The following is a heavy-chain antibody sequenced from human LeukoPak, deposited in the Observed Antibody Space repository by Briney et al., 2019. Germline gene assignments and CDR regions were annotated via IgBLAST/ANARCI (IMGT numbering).Heavy chain of an antibody. CDR3: VKGVKYSSSWYVWFDP. V-gene: IGHV3-30*18. D-gene: IGHD6-13*01. CDR2: ISYDGSNK. CDR1: GFTFSSYG. J-gene: IGHJ5*02. Sequence: GRSLIPSCAASGFTFSSYGMHWVRQAPGKGLEWVAVISYDGSNKYYADSVKGRFTISRDNSKNTLYLQMNSLRAEDTAAYYCVKGVKYSSSWYVWFDPWGQGTLVTVSS.